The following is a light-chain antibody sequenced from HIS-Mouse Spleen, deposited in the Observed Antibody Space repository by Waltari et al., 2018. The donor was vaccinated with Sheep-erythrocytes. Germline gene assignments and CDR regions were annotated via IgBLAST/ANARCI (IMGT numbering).Light chain of an antibody. CDR3: SSYASSNNWV. CDR2: EVS. CDR1: SSDVGGYNY. V-gene: IGLV2-8*01. J-gene: IGLJ3*02. Sequence: QSALTQPPSASGSPGQSVTISCTGTSSDVGGYNYVSWYQQHPGKAPKLMIYEVSKRPSGVPDRFAGSKAGHTASLTVSGLQAEDEADYYCSSYASSNNWVFGGGTKLTVL.